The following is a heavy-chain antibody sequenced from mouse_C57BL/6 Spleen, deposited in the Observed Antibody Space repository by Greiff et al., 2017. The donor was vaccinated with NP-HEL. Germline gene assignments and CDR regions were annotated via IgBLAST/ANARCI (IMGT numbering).Heavy chain of an antibody. V-gene: IGHV3-6*01. D-gene: IGHD2-4*01. CDR1: GYSIPSGYY. Sequence: EVKLQESGPGLVKPSQSLSLTCSVTGYSIPSGYYWNWIRQFPGNKLEWMGYISYDGSNNYNPSLKNRISITRDTSKNQFVLKLNAVTTEDTATYYCARDYEYDAWFAYWGQGTLVTVSA. CDR2: ISYDGSN. J-gene: IGHJ3*01. CDR3: ARDYEYDAWFAY.